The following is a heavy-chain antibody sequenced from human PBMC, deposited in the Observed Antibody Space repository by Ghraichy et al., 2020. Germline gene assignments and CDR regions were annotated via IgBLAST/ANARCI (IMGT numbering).Heavy chain of an antibody. V-gene: IGHV4-31*03. D-gene: IGHD3-3*01. CDR2: IYYSGST. CDR1: GGSISSGGYY. J-gene: IGHJ5*02. Sequence: SETLSLTCTVSGGSISSGGYYWSWIRQHPGKGLEWIGYIYYSGSTYYNPSLKSRVTISVDTSKNQFSLKLSSVTAADTAVYYCARDRRYYDFWSGYYESRHYNWFDPWGQGTLVTVSS. CDR3: ARDRRYYDFWSGYYESRHYNWFDP.